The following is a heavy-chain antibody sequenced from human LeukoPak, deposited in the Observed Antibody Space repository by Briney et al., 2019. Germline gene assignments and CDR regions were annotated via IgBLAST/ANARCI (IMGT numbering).Heavy chain of an antibody. CDR3: VRDQSLWELPH. Sequence: GGSLRLSCAASGFTFSSNWIHWVRQAPGKGLVWVSRINEHGRYTTYADSVKGRFTISRDNAKNTVYLQMNSLRAEDTAVYYCVRDQSLWELPHWGQGTLVTVSS. J-gene: IGHJ4*02. V-gene: IGHV3-74*01. CDR2: INEHGRYT. CDR1: GFTFSSNW. D-gene: IGHD1-26*01.